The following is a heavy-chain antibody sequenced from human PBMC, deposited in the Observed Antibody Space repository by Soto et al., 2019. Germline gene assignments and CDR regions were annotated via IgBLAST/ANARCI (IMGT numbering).Heavy chain of an antibody. D-gene: IGHD6-13*01. V-gene: IGHV3-9*01. CDR2: INWNSGSI. J-gene: IGHJ6*01. CDR3: VKDITAAAGAGYYGMDV. CDR1: GFTFDDYA. Sequence: EVQLAESGGGLVQPGRSLRLSCAASGFTFDDYAMHWVRQAPGKGLEWVSGINWNSGSIGYADSVKGRFTISRDNAKNSLYLQMNSLRAEDTALYYCVKDITAAAGAGYYGMDVW.